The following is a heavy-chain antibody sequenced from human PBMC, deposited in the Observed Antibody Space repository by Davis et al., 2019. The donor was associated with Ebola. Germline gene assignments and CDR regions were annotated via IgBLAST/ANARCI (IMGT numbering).Heavy chain of an antibody. J-gene: IGHJ6*02. CDR2: INHSGST. CDR1: GGSFSGYY. CDR3: ARVRRKYYYGMDV. V-gene: IGHV4-34*01. Sequence: MPSETLSLTCAVYGGSFSGYYWSWIRQPPGKGLEWIGEINHSGSTNYNPSLKSRVTISVDTSKNQFSLKLSSGTAADTAVYYCARVRRKYYYGMDVWGQGTTVTVSS.